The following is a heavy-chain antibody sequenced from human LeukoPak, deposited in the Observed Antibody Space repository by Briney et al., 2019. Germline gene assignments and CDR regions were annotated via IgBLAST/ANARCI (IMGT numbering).Heavy chain of an antibody. Sequence: ASVKVSCKASGYTFTGYYMHWVRQAPGQGLEWMGWINPNSGGTNYAQKFQGRVTMTRDTSISTAYMELSRLRSDDTAVYYCARVRYYYDSSGYYDYWSQGTLVTVSS. D-gene: IGHD3-22*01. CDR1: GYTFTGYY. CDR2: INPNSGGT. V-gene: IGHV1-2*02. CDR3: ARVRYYYDSSGYYDY. J-gene: IGHJ4*02.